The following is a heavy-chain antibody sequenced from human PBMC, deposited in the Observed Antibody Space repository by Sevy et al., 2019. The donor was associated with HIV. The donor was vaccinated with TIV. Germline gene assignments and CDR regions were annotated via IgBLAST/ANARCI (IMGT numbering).Heavy chain of an antibody. D-gene: IGHD6-19*01. CDR2: IYYSGST. J-gene: IGHJ6*03. Sequence: SETLSLTCTVSGGSISSYYWSWIRQPPGKGLEWIGYIYYSGSTNYNPSLKSRVTISVDTSKNQFSLKLSSVTAADTAVYYCARVGIAVAGTMAPYYYYYYMDVWGKGTTVTVSS. V-gene: IGHV4-59*01. CDR1: GGSISSYY. CDR3: ARVGIAVAGTMAPYYYYYYMDV.